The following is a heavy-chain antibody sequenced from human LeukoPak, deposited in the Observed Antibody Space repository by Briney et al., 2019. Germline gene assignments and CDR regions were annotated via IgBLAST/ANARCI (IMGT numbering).Heavy chain of an antibody. CDR1: GFTFSSYW. CDR2: IKQGGSEK. D-gene: IGHD6-13*01. J-gene: IGHJ4*02. CDR3: ARRGTSSSWAHFDY. Sequence: GGSLRLSCAASGFTFSSYWMTWVRQAPGKGLEWVAKIKQGGSEKYYVDSVKGRFTISRDNAKNSLYLQMNSLGAEDTAVYCCARRGTSSSWAHFDYWGQGTLVTVSS. V-gene: IGHV3-7*05.